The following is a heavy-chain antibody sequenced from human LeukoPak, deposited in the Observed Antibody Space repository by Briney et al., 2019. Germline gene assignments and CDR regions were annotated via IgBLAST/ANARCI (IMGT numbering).Heavy chain of an antibody. J-gene: IGHJ5*02. CDR3: ARDRALGYCSSTSCHGNWFDP. D-gene: IGHD2-2*01. Sequence: SETLSLTCTVSGGSISSHYWSWIRQPPGKGLEWIGYIYYSGSTNYNPSLKSRVTIPVDTSKNQFSLKLSSVTAADTAVYYCARDRALGYCSSTSCHGNWFDPWGQGTLVTVSS. CDR2: IYYSGST. V-gene: IGHV4-59*11. CDR1: GGSISSHY.